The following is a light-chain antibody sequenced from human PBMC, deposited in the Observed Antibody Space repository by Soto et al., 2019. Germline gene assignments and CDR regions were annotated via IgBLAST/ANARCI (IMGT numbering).Light chain of an antibody. J-gene: IGKJ3*01. CDR2: AAS. CDR3: EKDSSVPV. Sequence: DIQMTPPPTSLSESVRERVTITCQASNDIRNFVAWYQQKPGKAPKFLIYAASTLQSGVPSRFSVSGPWTDFTLTINRLLTEDVATYSCEKDSSVPVFGPGNKVYVK. CDR1: NDIRNF. V-gene: IGKV1-27*01.